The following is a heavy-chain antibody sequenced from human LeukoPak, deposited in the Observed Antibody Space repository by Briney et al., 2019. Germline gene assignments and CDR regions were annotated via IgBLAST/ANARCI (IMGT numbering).Heavy chain of an antibody. D-gene: IGHD3-22*01. CDR1: GGTFSSYA. CDR2: IIPIFGTA. V-gene: IGHV1-69*06. Sequence: SVKVSCKASGGTFSSYAISWVRQAPGQGLEWMGGIIPIFGTANYAQKFQGRVTITADKSTSTAYMELSSLRSEDTAVYYCATSNFNYYDSSGYYLMDVWGKGTTVTVYS. J-gene: IGHJ6*04. CDR3: ATSNFNYYDSSGYYLMDV.